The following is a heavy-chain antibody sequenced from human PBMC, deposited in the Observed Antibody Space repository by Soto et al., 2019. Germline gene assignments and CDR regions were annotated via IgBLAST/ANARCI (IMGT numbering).Heavy chain of an antibody. D-gene: IGHD6-19*01. CDR1: GYTFTNYG. CDR3: ARRPALLVAGPYYYYYMDV. J-gene: IGHJ6*03. Sequence: ASVKVSCKASGYTFTNYGIGWVRQAPGQGLEWMGWISVYNGNTNYAQNFQDRVTITTDTSTSTAYMELRSLKSDDTALYYCARRPALLVAGPYYYYYMDVWGKGTTVTVSS. V-gene: IGHV1-18*01. CDR2: ISVYNGNT.